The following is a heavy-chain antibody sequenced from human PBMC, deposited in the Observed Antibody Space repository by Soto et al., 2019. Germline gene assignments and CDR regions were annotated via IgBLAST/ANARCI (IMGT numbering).Heavy chain of an antibody. J-gene: IGHJ4*02. CDR3: ARDANWELPPY. CDR1: GFTFSSYS. CDR2: ISSSSSTI. V-gene: IGHV3-48*01. Sequence: EVQLVESGGGLVQPGGSLRLSCAASGFTFSSYSMNWVRQAPGKGLEWVSYISSSSSTIYYADSVKGRFTISRDNAKNSLYLQMNSLRAEDTAVYYCARDANWELPPYWGQGTLVTVSS. D-gene: IGHD1-26*01.